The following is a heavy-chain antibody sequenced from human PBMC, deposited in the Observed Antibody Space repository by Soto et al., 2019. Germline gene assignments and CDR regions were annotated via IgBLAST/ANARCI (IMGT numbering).Heavy chain of an antibody. CDR1: GFTFSSYG. CDR2: ISYDGSNK. V-gene: IGHV3-30*18. Sequence: QVQLVESGGGVVQPGRSLRLSCAASGFTFSSYGMHWVRQAPGKGLEWVAVISYDGSNKYYADSVKGRFTISRDNSMNTRYLQMNRLRAEDTAVYYCAKERIAAVPDWFDPWGQGTLVTVSS. D-gene: IGHD6-13*01. J-gene: IGHJ5*02. CDR3: AKERIAAVPDWFDP.